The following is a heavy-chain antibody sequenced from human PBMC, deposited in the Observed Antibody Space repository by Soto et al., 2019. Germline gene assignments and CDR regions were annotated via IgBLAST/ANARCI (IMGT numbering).Heavy chain of an antibody. V-gene: IGHV1-69*13. CDR3: ARDHPERSSWYEETDAFDI. D-gene: IGHD6-13*01. CDR1: GGTFSSYA. CDR2: IIPIFGTA. J-gene: IGHJ3*02. Sequence: GASVKVSCKASGGTFSSYAISWVRQAPGQGLEWMGGIIPIFGTANYAQKFQGRVTITADESTSTAYMELSSLRSEDTAVYYCARDHPERSSWYEETDAFDIWGQGTMVTVSS.